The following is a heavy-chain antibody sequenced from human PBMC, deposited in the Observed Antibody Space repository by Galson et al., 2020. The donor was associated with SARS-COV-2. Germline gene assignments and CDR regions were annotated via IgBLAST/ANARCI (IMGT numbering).Heavy chain of an antibody. CDR1: GFTFSSYW. Sequence: GGSLRLSCAASGFTFSSYWMYWVRQAPGKGLEWVAHIKKDGSEKYYVDSVKGRFTISRDNAMKSLYLQMNSLRAEDTAVYYCARVGEYCSGGSCYDAFDLWGQGTMVTVSS. D-gene: IGHD2-15*01. CDR3: ARVGEYCSGGSCYDAFDL. J-gene: IGHJ3*01. CDR2: IKKDGSEK. V-gene: IGHV3-7*03.